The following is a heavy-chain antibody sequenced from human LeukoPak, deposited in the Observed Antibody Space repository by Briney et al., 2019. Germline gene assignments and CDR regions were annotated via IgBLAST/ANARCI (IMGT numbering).Heavy chain of an antibody. V-gene: IGHV3-30*02. CDR2: IRYDGSNK. D-gene: IGHD6-13*01. CDR1: GFTFSSYG. Sequence: PGGSLRLSCAASGFTFSSYGMHWVRQAPGKGLEWVAFIRYDGSNKYYADSVKGRFTISRDNSKNTLYLQMNSLGAEDTAVYYCAKDNGIAAAGIFWSSGVAKNWFDPWGQGTLVTVSS. CDR3: AKDNGIAAAGIFWSSGVAKNWFDP. J-gene: IGHJ5*02.